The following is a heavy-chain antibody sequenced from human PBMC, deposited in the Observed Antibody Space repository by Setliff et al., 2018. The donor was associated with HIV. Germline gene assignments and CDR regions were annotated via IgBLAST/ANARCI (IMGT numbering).Heavy chain of an antibody. Sequence: GASVKVSCKASGYSFTDYYVEWVRHAPGQGLEWMGGIIPIFGSATYAQKFQDRVTITADESKDTVEMELSSLTSEDTAVYYCARDDHYYDMGSILSDWFFDLWDRGTLVTVSS. V-gene: IGHV1-69*13. D-gene: IGHD3-22*01. J-gene: IGHJ2*01. CDR1: GYSFTDYY. CDR2: IIPIFGSA. CDR3: ARDDHYYDMGSILSDWFFDL.